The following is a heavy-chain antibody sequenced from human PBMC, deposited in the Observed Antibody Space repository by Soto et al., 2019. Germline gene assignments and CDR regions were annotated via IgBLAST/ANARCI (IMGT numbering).Heavy chain of an antibody. V-gene: IGHV3-7*01. D-gene: IGHD3-3*01. Sequence: GGSLRLSCAASGFSFSSYWMSWVRQAPGKGLEWVANIKQDGSEKYYVDSVKGRFTISRDKAKNSLYLQMNSLRAEDTAMYYCARDLLYYDFWSGRNTVPYYIDYWGQGTLVTVSS. CDR1: GFSFSSYW. CDR3: ARDLLYYDFWSGRNTVPYYIDY. J-gene: IGHJ4*02. CDR2: IKQDGSEK.